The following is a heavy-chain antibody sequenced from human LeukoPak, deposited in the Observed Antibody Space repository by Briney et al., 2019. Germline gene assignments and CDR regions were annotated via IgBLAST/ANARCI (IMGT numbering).Heavy chain of an antibody. J-gene: IGHJ5*02. CDR2: ISGSGGIT. D-gene: IGHD3-22*01. CDR1: GFTLSSYA. V-gene: IGHV3-23*01. CDR3: AKGPYYYDSSGYSRRWFDP. Sequence: PGGSLRLSCAAYGFTLSSYAMSWVRQAPGQGLEWVSAISGSGGITYYAVSVKGRFTISRDNSKNTLYLQMNSLRAEDTAVYYCAKGPYYYDSSGYSRRWFDPWGQGTLVTVSS.